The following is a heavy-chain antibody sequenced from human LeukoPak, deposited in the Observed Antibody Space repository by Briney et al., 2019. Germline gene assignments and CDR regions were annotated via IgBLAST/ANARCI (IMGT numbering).Heavy chain of an antibody. Sequence: PGGSLRLSCAASGFTFSSYAMSWVRQAPGQGLEWMGRIIPILGIASYAQKFQGRVTITADKSTSTAYMELSSLRSEDTAVYYCARGLHYDSSGLGAFDIWGQGTMVTVSS. J-gene: IGHJ3*02. CDR2: IIPILGIA. V-gene: IGHV1-69*04. CDR1: GFTFSSYA. CDR3: ARGLHYDSSGLGAFDI. D-gene: IGHD3-22*01.